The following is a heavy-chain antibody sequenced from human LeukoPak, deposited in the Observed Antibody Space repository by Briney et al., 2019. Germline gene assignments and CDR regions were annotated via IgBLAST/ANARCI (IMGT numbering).Heavy chain of an antibody. Sequence: QTGGSLRLSCAASGFTFSSYAMHWVRQAPGKGLEWVAVISYDGSNKYYADSVKGRFTISRDNSKNTLYLQMNSLRAEDTAVYYCARERGAITMIVVDAFDIWGQGTMVTVSS. J-gene: IGHJ3*02. CDR1: GFTFSSYA. V-gene: IGHV3-30*04. CDR2: ISYDGSNK. D-gene: IGHD3-22*01. CDR3: ARERGAITMIVVDAFDI.